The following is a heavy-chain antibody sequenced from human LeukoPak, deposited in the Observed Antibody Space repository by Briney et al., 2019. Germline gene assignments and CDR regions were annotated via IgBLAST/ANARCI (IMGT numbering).Heavy chain of an antibody. V-gene: IGHV3-49*03. Sequence: AGGSLRPSCAAPGFTFATMAMSWFGQAPGKGRGGEGFFRSKPYGGTTEYAASVKGRFTISRDDSKSIAYLQMNSLKTEDTAVYYCTRDPVNSSGYYLGAEYFQHWGQGTLVTVSS. J-gene: IGHJ1*01. D-gene: IGHD3-22*01. CDR1: GFTFATMA. CDR3: TRDPVNSSGYYLGAEYFQH. CDR2: FRSKPYGGTT.